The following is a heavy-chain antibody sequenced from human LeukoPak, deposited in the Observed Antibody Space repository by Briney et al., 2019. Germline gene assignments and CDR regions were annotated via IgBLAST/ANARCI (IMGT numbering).Heavy chain of an antibody. CDR3: ERAPKNDAYDI. V-gene: IGHV1-2*02. CDR2: INPNSGDT. J-gene: IGHJ3*02. Sequence: GASVKVSCKASGYTFTGYYIHWVRQAPGQGLEWVGWINPNSGDTHSAQNFQGRVTMTRDTSISTASMDLKRLRSDDTAVYYCERAPKNDAYDIWGRGTMVTVSS. CDR1: GYTFTGYY.